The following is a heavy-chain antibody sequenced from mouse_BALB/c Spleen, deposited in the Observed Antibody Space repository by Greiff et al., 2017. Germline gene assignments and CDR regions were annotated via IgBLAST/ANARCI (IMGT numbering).Heavy chain of an antibody. CDR1: GYSITSDYA. D-gene: IGHD2-4*01. CDR2: ISYSGST. V-gene: IGHV3-2*02. J-gene: IGHJ2*01. CDR3: ARRSTMITFDY. Sequence: VQLQESGPGLVKPSQSLSLTCTVTGYSITSDYAWNWIRQFPGNKLEWMGYISYSGSTSYNPSLKSRISITRDTSKNQFFLQLNSVTTEDTATYYCARRSTMITFDYWGQGTTLTVSS.